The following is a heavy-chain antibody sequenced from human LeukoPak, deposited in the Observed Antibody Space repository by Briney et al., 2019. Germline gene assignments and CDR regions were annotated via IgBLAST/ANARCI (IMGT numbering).Heavy chain of an antibody. CDR2: MHHSGIT. CDR1: GYSISSGYY. V-gene: IGHV4-38-2*02. J-gene: IGHJ4*02. CDR3: AKPGSSRGIAGRRPTKYYFDY. Sequence: SETLSLTCNVSGYSISSGYYWGWIRQPPGKGLEWVGSMHHSGITYYNPSLKSRVTISVDTSKNQFSLKLSSVTAADTAVYYCAKPGSSRGIAGRRPTKYYFDYWGQGTLVTVSS. D-gene: IGHD6-6*01.